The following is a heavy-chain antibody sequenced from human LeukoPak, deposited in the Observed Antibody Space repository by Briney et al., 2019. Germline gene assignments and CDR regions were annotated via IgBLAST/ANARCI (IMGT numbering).Heavy chain of an antibody. V-gene: IGHV1-69*13. J-gene: IGHJ3*02. CDR2: IIPIFGTA. CDR3: AREGTSAFDI. D-gene: IGHD1-14*01. Sequence: ASVKVSCKASGGTFSSYAISWVRQAPGQGLEWMGGIIPIFGTANYAQKFQGRVTITADESTSTAYMELSSLRSEDTAVYYCAREGTSAFDIWGQGTMVTVSS. CDR1: GGTFSSYA.